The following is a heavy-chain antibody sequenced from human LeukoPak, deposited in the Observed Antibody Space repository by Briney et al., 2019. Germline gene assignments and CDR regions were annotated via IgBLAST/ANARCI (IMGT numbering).Heavy chain of an antibody. V-gene: IGHV4-59*08. CDR1: GGSISSYY. D-gene: IGHD2-15*01. CDR2: IYYSGST. J-gene: IGHJ4*02. CDR3: ARHPFATPFDY. Sequence: SETLSLTCTVSGGSISSYYWSWIRQPPGKGLEWIGYIYYSGSTNYNSSLKSRVTMSLDTSKNHFSLRLSSVTAADTAVYYCARHPFATPFDYWGQGTLVTVSS.